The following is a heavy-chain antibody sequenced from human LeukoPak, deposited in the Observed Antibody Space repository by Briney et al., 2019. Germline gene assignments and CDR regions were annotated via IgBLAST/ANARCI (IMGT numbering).Heavy chain of an antibody. CDR2: ISAGGGST. J-gene: IGHJ4*02. Sequence: GGSLRLSCAASGFIFTSYDMSWVRQAPGKGLEWVAVISAGGGSTYYADSVKGRFTISRDNSKNTLYLQMNSLRAEDTAVYYCAKDLWFRELSPYFDYWGQGTLVTVSS. CDR1: GFIFTSYD. CDR3: AKDLWFRELSPYFDY. D-gene: IGHD3-10*01. V-gene: IGHV3-23*01.